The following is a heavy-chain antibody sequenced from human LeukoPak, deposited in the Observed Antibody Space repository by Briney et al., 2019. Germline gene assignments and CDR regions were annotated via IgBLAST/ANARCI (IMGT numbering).Heavy chain of an antibody. CDR1: GGSISSYY. CDR3: ARGLGTVLIPHWFDP. V-gene: IGHV4-59*01. CDR2: IYYSGST. J-gene: IGHJ5*02. Sequence: PSETLSLTCTVSGGSISSYYWSWIRQPPGKGLEWIGYIYYSGSTNYNPSLKSRVTISVDTSKNQFSLKLSSVTAADTAVYYCARGLGTVLIPHWFDPWGQGTLVTVSS. D-gene: IGHD4-17*01.